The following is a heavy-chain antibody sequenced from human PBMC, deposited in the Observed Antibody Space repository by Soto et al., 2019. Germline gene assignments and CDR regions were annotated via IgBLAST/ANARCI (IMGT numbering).Heavy chain of an antibody. V-gene: IGHV5-51*01. CDR2: IFPGDSDT. Sequence: GESLKISCKGSGYSFTSYWIGWVRQMPGKGLEWMGIIFPGDSDTRYSPSFQGQVTISADRSISTAYLQWNSLKASDTAMYYCARPHNNYAADWGQGTLVTVSS. J-gene: IGHJ4*02. CDR1: GYSFTSYW. CDR3: ARPHNNYAAD. D-gene: IGHD4-4*01.